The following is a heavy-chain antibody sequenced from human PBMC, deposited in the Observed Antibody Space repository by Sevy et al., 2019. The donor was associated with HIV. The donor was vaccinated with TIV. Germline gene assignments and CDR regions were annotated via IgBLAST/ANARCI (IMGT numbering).Heavy chain of an antibody. CDR2: ISAYNGNT. D-gene: IGHD3-3*01. J-gene: IGHJ5*02. CDR3: ARDRTRGNYDFWSGPRGWFDP. Sequence: ASVKVSCKASGYTFTSYGISWVRQAPGQGLEWMGWISAYNGNTNYPQKLQGRVTMTTDTSTSTAYMELRSLRSDDTAVYYCARDRTRGNYDFWSGPRGWFDPWGQGTLVTVSS. CDR1: GYTFTSYG. V-gene: IGHV1-18*01.